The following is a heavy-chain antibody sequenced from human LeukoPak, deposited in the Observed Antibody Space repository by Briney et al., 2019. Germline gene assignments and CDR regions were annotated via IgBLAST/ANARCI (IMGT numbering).Heavy chain of an antibody. CDR3: AKSITMVRGSKVAMDV. D-gene: IGHD3-10*01. V-gene: IGHV1-18*01. CDR1: GYTFTSYG. J-gene: IGHJ6*02. CDR2: ISAYNGNT. Sequence: GASVKVSCKASGYTFTSYGISWVRQAPGQGLEWMGWISAYNGNTNYAQKLQGRVTMTTDTSTSTAYMELRSLRSDDTAVYYCAKSITMVRGSKVAMDVWGQGTTVTVSS.